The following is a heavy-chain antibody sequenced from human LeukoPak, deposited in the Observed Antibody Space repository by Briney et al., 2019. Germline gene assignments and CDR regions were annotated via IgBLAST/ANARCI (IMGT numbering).Heavy chain of an antibody. V-gene: IGHV4-4*02. D-gene: IGHD1-1*01. J-gene: IGHJ4*02. CDR1: GGSISSSNW. CDR3: ARVTGTTPFDY. Sequence: SGTLSLTCAVSGGSISSSNWWSWVRQTPGKGLEGIGEISHTGNTNYNPSLESRVSISVDKSKNRFSLKVTSVTAADTAVYFCARVTGTTPFDYWGQGTLVAV. CDR2: ISHTGNT.